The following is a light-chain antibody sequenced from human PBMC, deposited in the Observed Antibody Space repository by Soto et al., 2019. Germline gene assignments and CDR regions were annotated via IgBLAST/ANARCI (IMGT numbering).Light chain of an antibody. J-gene: IGLJ1*01. Sequence: QSVLTQPASVSGSPGEWITISCTGTSSDVGAYNYDSWYQQYPGEAPKVIIYDVSHRPAGVSNRFSGSKPGNTASLTISGLQTQDEADYYCSSYTSATTYVFGTGTKVTVL. CDR2: DVS. CDR3: SSYTSATTYV. V-gene: IGLV2-14*01. CDR1: SSDVGAYNY.